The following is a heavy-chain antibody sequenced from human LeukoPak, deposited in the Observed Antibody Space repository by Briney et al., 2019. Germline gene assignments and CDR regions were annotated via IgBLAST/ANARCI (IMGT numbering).Heavy chain of an antibody. Sequence: GASVKVSCKASGYTFTSYYMHWVRQAPGQGLEWMGGIIPIFGTANYAQKFQGRVTITADESTSTAYMELSSLRSEDTAVYYCANDCSSTSCQPYYYYYGMDVWGQGTTVTVSS. V-gene: IGHV1-69*13. CDR1: GYTFTSYY. CDR2: IIPIFGTA. D-gene: IGHD2-2*01. J-gene: IGHJ6*02. CDR3: ANDCSSTSCQPYYYYYGMDV.